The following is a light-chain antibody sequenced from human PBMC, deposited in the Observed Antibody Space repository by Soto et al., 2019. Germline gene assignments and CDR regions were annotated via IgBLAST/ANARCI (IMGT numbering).Light chain of an antibody. CDR1: NIGTKS. Sequence: SYELTQPPSVSVAPGQTARIPCGANNIGTKSLHGYQQKPGQAPVLVVYNNNDRPSGIPERFSGSNSVTTATLAISRVEAGDEADFYCQVWDDSSHRVVFGGGTQLTVL. J-gene: IGLJ2*01. CDR2: NNN. CDR3: QVWDDSSHRVV. V-gene: IGLV3-21*02.